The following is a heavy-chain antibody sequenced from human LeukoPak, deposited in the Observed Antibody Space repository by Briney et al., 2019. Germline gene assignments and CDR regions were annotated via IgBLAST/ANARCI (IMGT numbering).Heavy chain of an antibody. CDR2: ISRGSSSI. CDR1: GFTVSSNY. D-gene: IGHD6-13*01. Sequence: GGSLRLSCAASGFTVSSNYMNWVRQAPGKGLEWVSYISRGSSSIYYADSVKGRFTISRDNAKNSLYLQMNSLRVEDTAVYYCARAGTAAAGEYYFDYWGQGTLVTVSS. CDR3: ARAGTAAAGEYYFDY. V-gene: IGHV3-48*01. J-gene: IGHJ4*02.